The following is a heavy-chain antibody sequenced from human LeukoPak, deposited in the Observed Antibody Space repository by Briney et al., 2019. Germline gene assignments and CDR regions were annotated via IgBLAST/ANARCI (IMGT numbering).Heavy chain of an antibody. V-gene: IGHV4-61*01. J-gene: IGHJ5*02. Sequence: SETLSLTCTVSGGSVSSGSYYWSWIRQPPGKGLEWIGYIYYSGSTNYNPSLESRVTISVDTSKNQFSLKLSSVTAADTAVYYCARFSGSGSGFDPWGQGTLVTVSS. CDR1: GGSVSSGSYY. CDR3: ARFSGSGSGFDP. D-gene: IGHD6-19*01. CDR2: IYYSGST.